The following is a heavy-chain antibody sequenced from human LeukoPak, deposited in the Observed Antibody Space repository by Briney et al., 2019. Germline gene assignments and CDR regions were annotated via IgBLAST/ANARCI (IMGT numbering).Heavy chain of an antibody. Sequence: SMKXSCKVSKYTLTELSMHWVRQAPGKGLEWMGGFDPEHGKTVYAQTFQGRVTMTEDTSTGTAYMELRSLRSEDTAVYYCARATRQQLNPYYYYMDVWGKGTMVTVSS. CDR3: ARATRQQLNPYYYYMDV. CDR2: FDPEHGKT. CDR1: KYTLTELS. D-gene: IGHD6-13*01. J-gene: IGHJ6*03. V-gene: IGHV1-24*01.